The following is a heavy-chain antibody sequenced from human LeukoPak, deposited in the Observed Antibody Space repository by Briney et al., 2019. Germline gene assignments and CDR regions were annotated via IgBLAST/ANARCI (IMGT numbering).Heavy chain of an antibody. V-gene: IGHV1-2*02. CDR3: AILQDIVVVTATRDEYFQH. J-gene: IGHJ1*01. CDR1: GYTFTGYY. D-gene: IGHD2-21*02. Sequence: ASVKVSCKASGYTFTGYYIHWVRQAPGQSLEWMGWVTPNTGGTNYAQKFQGRVTITRDTSISTAYMELSSLRSEDTAVYYCAILQDIVVVTATRDEYFQHWGQGTLVTVSS. CDR2: VTPNTGGT.